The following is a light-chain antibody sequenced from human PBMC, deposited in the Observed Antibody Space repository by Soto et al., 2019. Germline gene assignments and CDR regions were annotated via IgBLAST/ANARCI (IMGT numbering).Light chain of an antibody. J-gene: IGKJ1*01. CDR3: QHYYSYPWT. CDR2: AAS. CDR1: QGISSY. V-gene: IGKV1-8*01. Sequence: AIRMTQSPSSFSASTGDRVTITCRASQGISSYLAWYQQKPGKAPKLLISAASTLQSGVPSRFSGSGSGTDFTLNVSILQSEDSATDYYQHYYSYPWTFGQGTKVEMK.